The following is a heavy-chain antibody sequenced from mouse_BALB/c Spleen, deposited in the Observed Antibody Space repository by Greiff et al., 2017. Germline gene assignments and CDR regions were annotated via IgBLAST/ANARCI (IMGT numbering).Heavy chain of an antibody. CDR2: ISSGSSTI. D-gene: IGHD1-1*01. V-gene: IGHV5-17*02. J-gene: IGHJ4*01. CDR3: ARTSGYGTLYAMDY. Sequence: EVQLVESGGGLVQPGGSRKLSCAASGFTFSSFGMHWVRQAPEKGLEWVAYISSGSSTIYYADTVKGRFTISRDNPKNTLFLQMTSLRSEDTAMYYCARTSGYGTLYAMDYWGQGTSVTVSS. CDR1: GFTFSSFG.